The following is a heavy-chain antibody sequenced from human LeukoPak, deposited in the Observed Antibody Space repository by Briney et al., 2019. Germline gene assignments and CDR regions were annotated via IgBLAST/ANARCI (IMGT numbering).Heavy chain of an antibody. Sequence: GSLRLSCAAAGFTFSSYWMHWVRQAPGKGLVWVSRISTDGRSTTYADSVKGRFTISRDNVKNLLFLQMNSLRAEDTAVYYCASYLTSIPSGMDVWGQGTTVTVSS. J-gene: IGHJ6*02. V-gene: IGHV3-74*01. CDR3: ASYLTSIPSGMDV. CDR2: ISTDGRST. D-gene: IGHD2/OR15-2a*01. CDR1: GFTFSSYW.